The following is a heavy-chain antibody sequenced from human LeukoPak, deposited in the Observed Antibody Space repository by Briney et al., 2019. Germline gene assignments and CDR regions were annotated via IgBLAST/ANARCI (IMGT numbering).Heavy chain of an antibody. J-gene: IGHJ4*02. CDR1: GYTFTSYG. V-gene: IGHV1-8*02. Sequence: ASVKVSCKASGYTFTSYGISWVRQATGQGLEWMGWMNPNSGNTGYAQKFQGRVTMTRNTSISTAYMELSSLRSEDTAVYYCARCNRGYSARLCLGYWGQGTLVTVSS. CDR2: MNPNSGNT. CDR3: ARCNRGYSARLCLGY. D-gene: IGHD5-18*01.